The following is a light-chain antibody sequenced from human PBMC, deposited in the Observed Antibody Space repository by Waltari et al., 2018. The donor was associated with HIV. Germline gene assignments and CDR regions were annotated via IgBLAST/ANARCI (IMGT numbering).Light chain of an antibody. CDR1: HNISYF. CDR3: QQSFSGFT. Sequence: IQLTQSPSSLSANVRDRVTSTCRPSHNISYFLNLYQQKPATAPKLLFFGTSSLHTGVPSRFRGSASGTDFSLTISSLHPEDFATYYCQQSFSGFTSGPGTNAD. CDR2: GTS. V-gene: IGKV1-39*01. J-gene: IGKJ3*01.